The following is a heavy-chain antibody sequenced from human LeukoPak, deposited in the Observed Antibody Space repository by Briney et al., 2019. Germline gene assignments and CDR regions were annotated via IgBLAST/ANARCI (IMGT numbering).Heavy chain of an antibody. J-gene: IGHJ3*02. CDR1: GFTFSSYS. CDR3: ARVPYSGSPDDAFDI. D-gene: IGHD1-26*01. Sequence: PGGSLRLSCAASGFTFSSYSMNWVRQAPGKGLEWVSSISSSSSYIYYADSVKGRFTISRDNAKNSLYLQMNSLRAEDTAVYYCARVPYSGSPDDAFDIWGQGTTVTVSS. CDR2: ISSSSSYI. V-gene: IGHV3-21*01.